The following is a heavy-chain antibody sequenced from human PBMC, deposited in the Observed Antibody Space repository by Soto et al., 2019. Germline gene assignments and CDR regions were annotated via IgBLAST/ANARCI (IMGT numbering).Heavy chain of an antibody. D-gene: IGHD6-13*01. J-gene: IGHJ6*02. CDR3: TTEGPTGIAAAGTPQYYYYYGMDV. CDR1: GFTFSSYS. CDR2: ISSSSSYI. V-gene: IGHV3-21*03. Sequence: GGSLRLSCAASGFTFSSYSMNWVRQAPGKGLEWVSSISSSSSYIYYADSVKGRFTISRDNAKNTLYLQMNSLRAEDTAVYYCTTEGPTGIAAAGTPQYYYYYGMDVWGQGTTVTVSS.